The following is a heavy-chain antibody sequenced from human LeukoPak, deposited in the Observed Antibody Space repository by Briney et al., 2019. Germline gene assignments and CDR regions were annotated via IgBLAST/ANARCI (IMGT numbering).Heavy chain of an antibody. CDR1: GASISPHY. CDR2: VYYNRLT. D-gene: IGHD4-17*01. Sequence: PSETLSLTCTVSGASISPHYWTWIRQAPGRGLEWIGYVYYNRLTSYNAPLRSRLILSVDTARNQVSLKLTSVTAADTAVYYCTRERSTVTFDYWGQGTLVTVSS. J-gene: IGHJ4*02. CDR3: TRERSTVTFDY. V-gene: IGHV4-59*11.